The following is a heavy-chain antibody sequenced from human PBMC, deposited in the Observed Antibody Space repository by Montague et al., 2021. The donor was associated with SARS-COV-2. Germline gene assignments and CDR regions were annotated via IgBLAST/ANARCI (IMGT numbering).Heavy chain of an antibody. CDR1: GCSISSGYY. Sequence: SETLSLTCTVSGCSISSGYYWGWIRQPPGKGLEWIGSIYHSGSTYYNPXXKSRVTISVDTSKNQFSLKLSSVTAADTAVYYCARDCYDYGSGSYQRWFDPWGQGTLVTVSS. CDR2: IYHSGST. CDR3: ARDCYDYGSGSYQRWFDP. D-gene: IGHD3-10*01. V-gene: IGHV4-38-2*02. J-gene: IGHJ5*02.